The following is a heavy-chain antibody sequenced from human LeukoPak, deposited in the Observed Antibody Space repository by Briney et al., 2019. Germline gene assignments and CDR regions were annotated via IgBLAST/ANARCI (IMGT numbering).Heavy chain of an antibody. Sequence: GASVKVSCKASGYTFTGYYMHWVRQAPGQGLEWMGWINPNSGGTNYAQKFQGRVTMTRDTSISTAYMELSRLRSDDTAVYYCARGPYGDYVTFDYWGQGTVVTVSS. V-gene: IGHV1-2*02. CDR3: ARGPYGDYVTFDY. D-gene: IGHD4-17*01. CDR2: INPNSGGT. J-gene: IGHJ4*02. CDR1: GYTFTGYY.